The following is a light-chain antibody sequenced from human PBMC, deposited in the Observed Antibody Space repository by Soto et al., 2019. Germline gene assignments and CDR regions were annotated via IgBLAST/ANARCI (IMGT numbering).Light chain of an antibody. CDR2: SNN. CDR3: AAWDDSLRGVV. J-gene: IGLJ2*01. Sequence: QSVLTQPPSASGTPGQRVTISCSGSSSNIGSNYVYWYQQLPGTAPKLHIYSNNQRPSGVPDRFSGSKSGTSASLAISGLRSEDEADYYCAAWDDSLRGVVFGGGTKLTVL. CDR1: SSNIGSNY. V-gene: IGLV1-47*02.